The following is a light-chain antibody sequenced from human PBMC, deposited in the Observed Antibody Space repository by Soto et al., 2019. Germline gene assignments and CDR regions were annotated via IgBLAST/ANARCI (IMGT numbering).Light chain of an antibody. Sequence: EIVLTQSPGTLSLSPGERATLSCRASQSVSSSYLAWYKQQPGQAPRLLIYGASSRATGIPDRFSGSGSGTAFTLTITTLELEDFAVYSCQQRSNWPPYTFGQGTKLEIK. V-gene: IGKV3D-20*02. CDR2: GAS. CDR1: QSVSSSY. CDR3: QQRSNWPPYT. J-gene: IGKJ2*01.